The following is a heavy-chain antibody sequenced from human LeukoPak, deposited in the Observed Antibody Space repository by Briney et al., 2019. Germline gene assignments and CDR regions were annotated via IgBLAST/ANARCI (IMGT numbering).Heavy chain of an antibody. CDR2: INSDGSGT. V-gene: IGHV3-74*01. D-gene: IGHD2-8*01. CDR3: ARNGVASTFDI. J-gene: IGHJ3*02. Sequence: PGGSLRLSCAASGFTFNSYWMHWVRQAPGKGLVWVSRINSDGSGTSDADFVKGRFTISRDNPKNTLYLQMNSLRAEDTAVYYCARNGVASTFDIWGQGTMVTVSS. CDR1: GFTFNSYW.